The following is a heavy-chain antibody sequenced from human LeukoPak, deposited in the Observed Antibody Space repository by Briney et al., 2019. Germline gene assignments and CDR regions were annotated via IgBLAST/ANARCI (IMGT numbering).Heavy chain of an antibody. D-gene: IGHD3-22*01. CDR1: GFTFYNYD. V-gene: IGHV3-23*01. CDR2: ISGSGGTT. J-gene: IGHJ3*02. CDR3: AKDYYDSSGYSYSDAFDI. Sequence: PGGSLRLSCAASGFTFYNYDMSWVRQAPGKGLEWVSTISGSGGTTYYADSVKGRFTISRDNSKNTLYLQMNSLRAEDTAVYYCAKDYYDSSGYSYSDAFDIWGQGTMVTVSS.